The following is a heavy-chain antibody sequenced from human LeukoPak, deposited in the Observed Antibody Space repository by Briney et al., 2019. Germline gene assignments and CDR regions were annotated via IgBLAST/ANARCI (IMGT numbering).Heavy chain of an antibody. V-gene: IGHV1-58*02. CDR1: GFTFTSSA. CDR3: AAGQVYCSSTSCYKGYYDYYMDV. J-gene: IGHJ6*03. D-gene: IGHD2-2*02. Sequence: ASVKVSCKASGFTFTSSAMQWVRQARGQRLEWIGWIVVGSGNTNYAQKFQERVTITRDMSTSTAYMELSSLRSEDTAVYYCAAGQVYCSSTSCYKGYYDYYMDVWGKGTTVTVSS. CDR2: IVVGSGNT.